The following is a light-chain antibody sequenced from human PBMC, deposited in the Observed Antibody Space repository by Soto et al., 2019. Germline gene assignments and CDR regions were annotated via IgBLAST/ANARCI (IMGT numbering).Light chain of an antibody. CDR3: QQDNNYPWT. V-gene: IGKV1-39*01. CDR2: GAS. J-gene: IGKJ1*01. Sequence: DIKRAPSPYPLSDSVCDGVSITCRASQSISSYLDWYQQKPGEAPKLLIYGASTLESGVPPRFSGSGSGTDFTLAISSLQPEDFATYYCQQDNNYPWTFGQGTKVDIK. CDR1: QSISSY.